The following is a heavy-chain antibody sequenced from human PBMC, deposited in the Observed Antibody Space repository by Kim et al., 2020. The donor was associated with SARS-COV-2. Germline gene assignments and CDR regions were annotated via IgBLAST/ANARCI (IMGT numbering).Heavy chain of an antibody. CDR3: TTDGYYGSGSYDDY. CDR2: IKSKTDGGTT. CDR1: GFTFSNAW. J-gene: IGHJ4*02. D-gene: IGHD3-10*01. V-gene: IGHV3-15*01. Sequence: GGSLRLSCAASGFTFSNAWMSWVRQAPGKGLEWVGRIKSKTDGGTTDYAAPVKGRFTISRDDSKNTLYLQMNSLKTEDTAVYYCTTDGYYGSGSYDDYWGQGTLVTVSS.